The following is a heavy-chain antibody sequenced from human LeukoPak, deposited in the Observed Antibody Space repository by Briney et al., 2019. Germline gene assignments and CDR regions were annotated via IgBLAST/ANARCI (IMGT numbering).Heavy chain of an antibody. J-gene: IGHJ4*02. V-gene: IGHV4-59*01. Sequence: SETLSLTCTVSGVSISSYYWSWIRQPPGKGLEWIGYIYYSGSTNYNPSLKSRVTISVDTSKNQFSLKLSSVTAADTAVYYCARDLEGGSYNDYWGQGTLVTVSS. CDR2: IYYSGST. D-gene: IGHD1-26*01. CDR1: GVSISSYY. CDR3: ARDLEGGSYNDY.